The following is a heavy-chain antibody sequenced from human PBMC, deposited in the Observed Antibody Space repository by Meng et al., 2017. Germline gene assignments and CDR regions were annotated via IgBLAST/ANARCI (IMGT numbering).Heavy chain of an antibody. Sequence: QVQRVQSGAEVKKPGSSVKVPCQAAGATFSRYAISWVRQAPGQGLEWMGGIIPIFGTANYAQKFQGRVTITADESTSTAYMELSSLRSEDTAVYYCARDYGDYAWIAKRWFDPWGQGTLVTVSS. CDR2: IIPIFGTA. J-gene: IGHJ5*02. CDR3: ARDYGDYAWIAKRWFDP. V-gene: IGHV1-69*01. D-gene: IGHD4-17*01. CDR1: GATFSRYA.